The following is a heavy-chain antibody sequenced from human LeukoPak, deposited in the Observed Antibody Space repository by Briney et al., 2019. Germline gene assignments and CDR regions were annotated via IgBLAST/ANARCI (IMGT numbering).Heavy chain of an antibody. J-gene: IGHJ4*02. CDR1: GFTFSTFA. CDR2: ITGSGPYM. V-gene: IGHV3-21*01. CDR3: AREVYYYDSSGFYYSGGFGY. D-gene: IGHD3-22*01. Sequence: GGSLRLSCAASGFTFSTFAMHWVRLSPGKGLEWVSSITGSGPYMLYADSVKHRFTISRDNAKNSLYLQMNSLRAEDTAVYYCAREVYYYDSSGFYYSGGFGYWGQGTLLTVSS.